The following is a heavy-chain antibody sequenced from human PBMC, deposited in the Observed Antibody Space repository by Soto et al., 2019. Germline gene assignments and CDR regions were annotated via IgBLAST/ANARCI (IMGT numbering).Heavy chain of an antibody. J-gene: IGHJ4*02. CDR2: VSAYNGNT. V-gene: IGHV1-18*01. Sequence: ASVKVSCKASGYTFTSYGISWVRQAPGQVLEWMGWVSAYNGNTNYAQKFQGWVTMTRDTSISTAYMELSRLRSDDTAVYYCARAYYYDSSGYYPGAYWGQGTLVTVSS. D-gene: IGHD3-22*01. CDR3: ARAYYYDSSGYYPGAY. CDR1: GYTFTSYG.